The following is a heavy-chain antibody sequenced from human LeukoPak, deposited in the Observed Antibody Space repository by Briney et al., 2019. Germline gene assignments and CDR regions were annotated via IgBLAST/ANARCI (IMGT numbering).Heavy chain of an antibody. Sequence: GGSLRLSCAASGFTFSSYSMNWVRQAPGKGLEWVSSITSSSRYVYSADSVKGRFTISRDNAKNTLYLQMISLRAEDTAVYYCARDTGWYFDLWGRGTLVTVSS. CDR2: ITSSSRYV. D-gene: IGHD5-18*01. V-gene: IGHV3-21*01. CDR3: ARDTGWYFDL. CDR1: GFTFSSYS. J-gene: IGHJ2*01.